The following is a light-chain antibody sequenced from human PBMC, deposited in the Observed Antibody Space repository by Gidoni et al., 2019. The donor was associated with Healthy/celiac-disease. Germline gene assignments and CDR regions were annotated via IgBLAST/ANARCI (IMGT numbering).Light chain of an antibody. CDR1: QSVSSSY. J-gene: IGKJ2*01. CDR2: GAS. V-gene: IGKV3-20*01. CDR3: QQYGRLKNT. Sequence: LSCRASQSVSSSYLAWYQQKPGQAPRLLIYGASSRATGIPDRFSGSRSGTDFTLTISRLEPEDFAVYYCQQYGRLKNTFGQGTKLEIK.